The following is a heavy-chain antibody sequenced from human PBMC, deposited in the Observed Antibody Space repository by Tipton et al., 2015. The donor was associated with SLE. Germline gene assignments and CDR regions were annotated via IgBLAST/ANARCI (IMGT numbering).Heavy chain of an antibody. D-gene: IGHD6-13*01. CDR2: IYTSGST. CDR3: ARGGGAAAGLFDY. J-gene: IGHJ4*02. Sequence: TLSLTCAVSGYSISSYYWSWIRQPPGEGLEWIGYIYTSGSTNYNPSLKSRVTISVDTSKNQFSLKLSSVTAADTAVYYCARGGGAAAGLFDYWGQGTLVTVSS. V-gene: IGHV4-4*08. CDR1: GYSISSYY.